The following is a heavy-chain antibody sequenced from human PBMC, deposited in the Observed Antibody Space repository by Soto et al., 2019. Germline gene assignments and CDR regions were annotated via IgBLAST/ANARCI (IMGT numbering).Heavy chain of an antibody. J-gene: IGHJ3*02. CDR2: IKQDANEM. D-gene: IGHD1-20*01. Sequence: GGSLRLSCAASGFNFSTYWMSWVRQAPGKGLEWLANIKQDANEMYYVDSVKGRFTISGDSAKNSLFLIMDSLRVEDTAVYYCAAYNPSRHPAFDIWGQGTTVTVSS. CDR3: AAYNPSRHPAFDI. V-gene: IGHV3-7*01. CDR1: GFNFSTYW.